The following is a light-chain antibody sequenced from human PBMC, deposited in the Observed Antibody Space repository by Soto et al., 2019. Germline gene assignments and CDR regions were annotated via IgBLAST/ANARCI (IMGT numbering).Light chain of an antibody. CDR3: QQYGSSPSIT. CDR2: GAS. V-gene: IGKV3-20*01. CDR1: QSVSSSY. Sequence: EIVSTPSPCTLSLSPRERAPLSCRAFQSVSSSYLAWYQQKPGQAPRLLIYGASSRATGIPDRFSGSGSGTDFTLTISRLEPEDFAVYYCQQYGSSPSITFGQGTRLEIK. J-gene: IGKJ5*01.